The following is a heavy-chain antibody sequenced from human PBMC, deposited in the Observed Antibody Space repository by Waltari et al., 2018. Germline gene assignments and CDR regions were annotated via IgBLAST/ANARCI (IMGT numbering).Heavy chain of an antibody. V-gene: IGHV6-1*01. J-gene: IGHJ3*02. CDR1: GVSLFTTSVA. CDR3: ARGKFTAFDI. CDR2: TYYRSQWRN. Sequence: QVQLQQSGPGLVKPSQTLSLTCAVSGVSLFTTSVAWNWIRQSPSRGREWLGMTYYRSQWRNDSALSVKGRITVNPDTSKNHFSLQLDSVTPDDTAVYYCARGKFTAFDIWGQGTMVTVSS.